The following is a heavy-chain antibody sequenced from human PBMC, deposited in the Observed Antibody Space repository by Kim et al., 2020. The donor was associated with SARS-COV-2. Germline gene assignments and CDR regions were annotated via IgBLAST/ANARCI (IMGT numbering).Heavy chain of an antibody. CDR3: ATAAYGDYFDY. J-gene: IGHJ4*02. D-gene: IGHD4-17*01. Sequence: YYASAAKAQCNISRNNSKNTLYLQMTSLRAEDTAVYYCATAAYGDYFDYWGQGTLVTVSS. V-gene: IGHV3-33*01.